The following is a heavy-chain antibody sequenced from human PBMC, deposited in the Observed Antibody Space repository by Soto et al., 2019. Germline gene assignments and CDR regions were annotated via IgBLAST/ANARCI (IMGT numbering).Heavy chain of an antibody. D-gene: IGHD3-10*01. J-gene: IGHJ5*02. CDR3: ARTYYYGSGSYPRFDP. CDR1: GFTFSSYA. CDR2: ISGSGGTT. V-gene: IGHV3-23*01. Sequence: GGSLRLSCAASGFTFSSYAMSWVRQAPGKGLEWVSIISGSGGTTYYADSVKGRFTISRDNSKNTLYLQMNSLRAEDTAVYYCARTYYYGSGSYPRFDPWGQGTLVTVSS.